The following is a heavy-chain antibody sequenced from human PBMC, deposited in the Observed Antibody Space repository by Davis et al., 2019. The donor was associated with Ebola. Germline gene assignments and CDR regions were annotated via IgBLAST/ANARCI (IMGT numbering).Heavy chain of an antibody. D-gene: IGHD6-13*01. CDR3: ARLSSTWSSFYGMDV. V-gene: IGHV1-46*01. Sequence: AASVQVSCKASGYTFTNYYMHWVRQAPGQGLEWMGMINPNDGRTIYAQKFQGRVTITRDTSATTAYMDLSSLRSEDTAVYFCARLSSTWSSFYGMDVWGQGTTVTVSS. J-gene: IGHJ6*02. CDR2: INPNDGRT. CDR1: GYTFTNYY.